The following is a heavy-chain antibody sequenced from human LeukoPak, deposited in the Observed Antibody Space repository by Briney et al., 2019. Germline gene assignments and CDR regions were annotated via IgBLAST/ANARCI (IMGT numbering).Heavy chain of an antibody. Sequence: PSETLSLTCTVSGGSISSYYWNWIRQPPGKGLEWIGYIYDSGSTNYNPSLKSRVTISVDTSKNQFSLKLTSVTAADTAVYYCARDGSGNDAFDIWGQGTMVTVSS. CDR1: GGSISSYY. CDR3: ARDGSGNDAFDI. J-gene: IGHJ3*02. D-gene: IGHD5-12*01. CDR2: IYDSGST. V-gene: IGHV4-59*01.